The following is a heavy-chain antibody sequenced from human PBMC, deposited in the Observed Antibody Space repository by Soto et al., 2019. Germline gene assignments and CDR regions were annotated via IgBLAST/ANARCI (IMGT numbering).Heavy chain of an antibody. V-gene: IGHV4-61*08. D-gene: IGHD3-10*01. CDR3: ARLETMVRGVSQPMLSHYYYYYGMDV. CDR1: GGSISSGDYY. Sequence: SETLSLTCTVSGGSISSGDYYWSWIRQPPGKGLEWIGYIYYSGSTNYNPSLKSRVTISVDTSKNQFSLKLSSVTAADTAVYYCARLETMVRGVSQPMLSHYYYYYGMDVWGQGTTVTVSS. CDR2: IYYSGST. J-gene: IGHJ6*02.